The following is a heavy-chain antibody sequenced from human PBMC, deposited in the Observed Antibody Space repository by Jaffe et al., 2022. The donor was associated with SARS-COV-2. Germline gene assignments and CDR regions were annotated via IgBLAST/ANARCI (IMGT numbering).Heavy chain of an antibody. Sequence: QVQLQESGPGLVKPSQTLSLTCTVSGGSISSGSYYWSWIRQPAGKGLEWIGRIYTSGSTNYNPSLKSRVTISVDTSKNQFSLKLSSVTAADTAVYYCARDSSGWYSDAFDIWGQGTMVTVSS. CDR2: IYTSGST. CDR1: GGSISSGSYY. V-gene: IGHV4-61*02. D-gene: IGHD6-19*01. J-gene: IGHJ3*02. CDR3: ARDSSGWYSDAFDI.